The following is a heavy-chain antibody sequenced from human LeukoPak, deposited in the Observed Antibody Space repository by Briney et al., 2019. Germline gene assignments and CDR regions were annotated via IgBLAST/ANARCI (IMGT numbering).Heavy chain of an antibody. Sequence: PSETLSLTCAVYGGSFSSYYWGWIRQPPGKGLEWIGSIYYSGSTYYNPSLKSRVTISVDTSKNQFSLKLSSVTAADTAVYYCARVVITYFDYWGQGTLVTVSS. D-gene: IGHD3-22*01. V-gene: IGHV4-39*07. J-gene: IGHJ4*02. CDR3: ARVVITYFDY. CDR1: GGSFSSYY. CDR2: IYYSGST.